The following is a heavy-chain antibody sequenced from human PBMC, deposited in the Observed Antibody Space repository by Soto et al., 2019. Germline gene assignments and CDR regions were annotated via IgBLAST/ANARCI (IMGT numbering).Heavy chain of an antibody. CDR2: IWYDGSNK. V-gene: IGHV3-33*01. CDR3: ARAQIQSRIAAPADYFDY. Sequence: QVQLVESGGGVVQPGRSLRLSCAASGFTFSSYGMHWVRQAPGKGLDRVAVIWYDGSNKYYADSVKGRFTISRHNYKNALYLQMNSLRAEDTAVYYCARAQIQSRIAAPADYFDYWGQGTLVTVSS. D-gene: IGHD6-6*01. CDR1: GFTFSSYG. J-gene: IGHJ4*02.